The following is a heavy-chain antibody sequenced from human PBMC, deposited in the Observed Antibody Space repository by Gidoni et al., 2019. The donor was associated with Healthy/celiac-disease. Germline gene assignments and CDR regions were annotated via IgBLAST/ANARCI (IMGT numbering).Heavy chain of an antibody. J-gene: IGHJ6*02. V-gene: IGHV3-23*01. Sequence: EVQLLVSGGGLVQPGGSLRRPCAASGFTFSRYAMSWVRQAPGKGLEWDSAISGSGGSTYDADTVKGRFTISRDNTKNTLYLQMNSVRAEDTAVYEMYDWWILYFGYYYGMDVWGQGTTVTVSS. CDR1: GFTFSRYA. D-gene: IGHD2-8*01. CDR2: ISGSGGST. CDR3: YDWWILYFGYYYGMDV.